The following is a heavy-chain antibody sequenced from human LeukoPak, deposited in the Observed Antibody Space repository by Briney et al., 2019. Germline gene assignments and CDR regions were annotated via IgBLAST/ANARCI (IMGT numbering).Heavy chain of an antibody. J-gene: IGHJ4*02. D-gene: IGHD3-10*01. CDR3: ARGLSSDY. Sequence: SETLSLTYTISGLSISEGSRYYWVWIRQPPGKGLEWIGSVDFGGSTYYNPSLKSRVTISVDASRNQFSLHLNSVTAADTAVYYCARGLSSDYWGQGTLVTVSS. CDR2: VDFGGST. V-gene: IGHV4-39*07. CDR1: GLSISEGSRYY.